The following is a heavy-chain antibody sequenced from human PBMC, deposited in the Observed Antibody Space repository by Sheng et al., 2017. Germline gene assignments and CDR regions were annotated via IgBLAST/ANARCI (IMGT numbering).Heavy chain of an antibody. D-gene: IGHD5-18*01. V-gene: IGHV3-43*01. CDR2: ISWDGGTT. CDR3: AKAPTGQLWLGYYYMDV. J-gene: IGHJ6*03. CDR1: GFTFDDHI. Sequence: EVQLVEFGGIVVQPGGSLRLSCAASGFTFDDHIMHWVRQAPGKGLKWVSLISWDGGTTYYADSVKGRFTISRDNSKNSLYLQMNSLRTEDTAMYYCAKAPTGQLWLGYYYMDVLGQRDHGHRLL.